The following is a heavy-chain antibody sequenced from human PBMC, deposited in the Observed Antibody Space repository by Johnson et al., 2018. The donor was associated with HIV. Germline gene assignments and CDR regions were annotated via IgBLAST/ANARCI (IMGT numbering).Heavy chain of an antibody. Sequence: QVQLVESGGGLVKPGGSLRLSCAASGFTFSDYYMSWIRQAPGKGLEWVSYISSSGSSIYYADSVKGRFTISRDNAKNSLYLQMNSLRAEDTAVYYCAREMFVPWAYVRTTWGGGDAFDIWGQGTMVTVSS. CDR1: GFTFSDYY. CDR3: AREMFVPWAYVRTTWGGGDAFDI. CDR2: ISSSGSSI. J-gene: IGHJ3*02. V-gene: IGHV3-11*04. D-gene: IGHD3-10*02.